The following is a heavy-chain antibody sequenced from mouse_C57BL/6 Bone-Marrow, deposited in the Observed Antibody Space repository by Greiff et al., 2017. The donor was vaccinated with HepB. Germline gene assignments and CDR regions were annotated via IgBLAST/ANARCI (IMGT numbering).Heavy chain of an antibody. CDR1: GYTFTDYY. CDR2: IYPGSGNT. J-gene: IGHJ2*01. V-gene: IGHV1-76*01. CDR3: ARDDGGDY. D-gene: IGHD2-12*01. Sequence: VQLQQSGAELVRPGASVKLSCKASGYTFTDYYINWVKQRPGQGLEWIARIYPGSGNTYYNEKFKGKATLTAEKSSSTAYMQLSSLTSEDSAVYFCARDDGGDYWGQGTTLTVSS.